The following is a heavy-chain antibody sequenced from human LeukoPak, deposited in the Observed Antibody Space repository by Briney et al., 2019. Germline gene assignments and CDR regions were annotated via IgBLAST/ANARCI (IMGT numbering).Heavy chain of an antibody. V-gene: IGHV3-11*04. CDR3: AREVTMVRGSGYYYMDV. J-gene: IGHJ6*03. Sequence: RTGGSLRLSCAASGFTFSDYYMSWIRQAPGKGLEWVSYISSSGSTIYYADSVKGRFTISRDNAKNSLYLQMNSLRAEDTAVYYCAREVTMVRGSGYYYMDVWGKGTTVTVSS. CDR1: GFTFSDYY. D-gene: IGHD3-10*01. CDR2: ISSSGSTI.